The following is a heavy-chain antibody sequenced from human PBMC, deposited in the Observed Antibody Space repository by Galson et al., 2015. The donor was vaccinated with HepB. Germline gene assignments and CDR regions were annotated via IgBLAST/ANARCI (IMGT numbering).Heavy chain of an antibody. CDR2: IIPILGIA. CDR1: GGTFSSYA. J-gene: IGHJ4*02. Sequence: SVKVSCKASGGTFSSYAISWVRQAPGQGLEWMGRIIPILGIANYAQKFQGRVTITADKSTSTAYMELSSLRSEDTAVYYCATARYGYSYGFPFDYWGQGTLVTVSS. D-gene: IGHD5-18*01. V-gene: IGHV1-69*04. CDR3: ATARYGYSYGFPFDY.